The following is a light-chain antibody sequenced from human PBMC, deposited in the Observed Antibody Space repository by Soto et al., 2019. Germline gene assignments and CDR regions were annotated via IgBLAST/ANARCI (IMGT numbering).Light chain of an antibody. CDR1: SSDVGAYNY. CDR3: SSYTSSSTLYV. J-gene: IGLJ1*01. CDR2: DVS. Sequence: SALTQPRSVSGSPGQSVTISCTGTSSDVGAYNYVSWYQQHPGKAPKLMTYDVSKRPSGVPDRFSGSKSGNTASLTIPGLQAEDEADYYCSSYTSSSTLYVFGTGTKVTVL. V-gene: IGLV2-11*01.